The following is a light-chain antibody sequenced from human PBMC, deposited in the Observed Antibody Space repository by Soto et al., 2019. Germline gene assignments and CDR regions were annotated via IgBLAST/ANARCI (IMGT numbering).Light chain of an antibody. V-gene: IGKV1-39*01. Sequence: IQMTQSPSTLSASVGDRVTITCRPSQSISSWLAWYQQKPGKAPKLMIYAASSLQSGVPSRFSGSGSETEFTLSISSLQPEDVATYFCQQIYSAPLTLGGGTKVDIK. J-gene: IGKJ4*01. CDR3: QQIYSAPLT. CDR2: AAS. CDR1: QSISSW.